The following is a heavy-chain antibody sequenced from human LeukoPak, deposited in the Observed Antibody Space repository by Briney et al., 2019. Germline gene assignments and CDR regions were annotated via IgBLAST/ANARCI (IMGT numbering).Heavy chain of an antibody. CDR3: ARSGSSSWPIDY. D-gene: IGHD6-13*01. V-gene: IGHV1-18*01. CDR2: ISAYSGNA. CDR1: GFTFSTYG. Sequence: ASVKVSCKASGFTFSTYGFTWVRQAPGQGLEWMGWISAYSGNADYAQKFQDRFTMTTDTSTNTAYMELRSLRSDDTAVYYCARSGSSSWPIDYWGQGTLVTVSS. J-gene: IGHJ4*02.